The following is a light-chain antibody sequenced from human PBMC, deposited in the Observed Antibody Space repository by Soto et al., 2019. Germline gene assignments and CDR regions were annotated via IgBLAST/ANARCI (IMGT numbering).Light chain of an antibody. J-gene: IGLJ1*01. V-gene: IGLV2-14*03. Sequence: QSALTQPASVSGSPRQSITLSCTGTSGDVGRYNYVSWYQHHPGKAPKLIIYDVSNRPSGVSNRFSGSKSGNTASLTISGLQAEDEADYHCSSYTSSSVYVFGTGTKLTGL. CDR3: SSYTSSSVYV. CDR1: SGDVGRYNY. CDR2: DVS.